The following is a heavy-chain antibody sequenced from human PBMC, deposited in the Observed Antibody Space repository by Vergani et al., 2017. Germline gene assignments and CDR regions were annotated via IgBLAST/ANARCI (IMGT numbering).Heavy chain of an antibody. CDR1: GGSFSGYY. Sequence: QVQLQQWGAGLLKPSETLSLTCAVYGGSFSGYYWSWIRQPQGKGLEWIGEINHSGSTNYNPSLKSRVTISVDTSKTQFSLRLSSVTAADTAVYYCARALRPYYYYMDVWGKGTTVTVSS. V-gene: IGHV4-34*01. CDR3: ARALRPYYYYMDV. J-gene: IGHJ6*03. CDR2: INHSGST.